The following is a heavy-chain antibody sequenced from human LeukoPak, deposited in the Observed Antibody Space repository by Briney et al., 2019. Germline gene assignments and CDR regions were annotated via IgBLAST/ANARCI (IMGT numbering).Heavy chain of an antibody. J-gene: IGHJ3*02. D-gene: IGHD3-9*01. V-gene: IGHV3-73*01. CDR1: GCTFSGSA. CDR3: TRHYDILTGYYGGAFDI. CDR2: IRSKANSYAT. Sequence: GGSLKLSCAASGCTFSGSAMHGVRQACGRGLEWVVRIRSKANSYATAYAASVKGRFTISRDDSKNTAYLQMNSLKTEDTAVYYCTRHYDILTGYYGGAFDIWGQGTMVTVSS.